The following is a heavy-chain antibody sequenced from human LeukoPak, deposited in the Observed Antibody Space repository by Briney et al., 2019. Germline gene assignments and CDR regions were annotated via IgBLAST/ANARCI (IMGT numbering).Heavy chain of an antibody. CDR2: INPDGSST. CDR1: GFTFSNFW. Sequence: PGESLRLSCAASGFTFSNFWMHWVRQVPGKGLVWVSRINPDGSSTGYADSVKGRFTISRDNAKNTLYLQMNSLRAEDTAMYYCGRSLDYWGQGALVTVSS. J-gene: IGHJ4*02. V-gene: IGHV3-74*01. CDR3: GRSLDY.